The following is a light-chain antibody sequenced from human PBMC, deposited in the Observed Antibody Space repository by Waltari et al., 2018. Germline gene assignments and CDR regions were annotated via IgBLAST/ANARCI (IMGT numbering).Light chain of an antibody. Sequence: RASPGISSWLAGYQHKPGKAPKLLIYKASTLESGVPSRFSGSGSGTEFTLTISSLQPDDFATYYCQHYNTYSRSITFGQGTRLEIQ. CDR3: QHYNTYSRSIT. J-gene: IGKJ5*01. V-gene: IGKV1-5*03. CDR1: PGISSW. CDR2: KAS.